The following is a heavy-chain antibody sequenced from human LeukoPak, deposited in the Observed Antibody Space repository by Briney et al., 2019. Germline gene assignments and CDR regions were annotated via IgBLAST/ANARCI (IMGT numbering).Heavy chain of an antibody. D-gene: IGHD2-15*01. J-gene: IGHJ3*02. Sequence: GGSLRLSCAASGFTFDDYAMHWVRQAPGKGLEWVSGISWNSGSIGYADSVKGRFTISRDNSKNTLYLQMNSLRAEDTAVYYCAKDLGYCSGGSCYSDAFDIWGQGTMVTVSS. CDR2: ISWNSGSI. CDR1: GFTFDDYA. CDR3: AKDLGYCSGGSCYSDAFDI. V-gene: IGHV3-9*01.